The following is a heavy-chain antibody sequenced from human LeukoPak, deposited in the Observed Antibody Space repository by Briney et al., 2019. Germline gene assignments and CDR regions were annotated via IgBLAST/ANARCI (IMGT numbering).Heavy chain of an antibody. J-gene: IGHJ5*02. V-gene: IGHV3-30-3*01. CDR1: GFTFSNYA. CDR2: ISYDGSNK. D-gene: IGHD6-13*01. CDR3: ARDTQEQGNWFDP. Sequence: PGRSLRLSCAASGFTFSNYAIHWVRRAPGKGLEGVALISYDGSNKYYADSVKGRFTISRDNSKNTLYLQMNSLRPEDMAVYYCARDTQEQGNWFDPWGQGTLVTVSS.